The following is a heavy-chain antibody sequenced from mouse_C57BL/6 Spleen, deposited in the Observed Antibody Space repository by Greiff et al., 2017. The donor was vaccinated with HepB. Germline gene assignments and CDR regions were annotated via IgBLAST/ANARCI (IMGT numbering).Heavy chain of an antibody. CDR1: GFTFSSYA. V-gene: IGHV5-4*01. CDR2: ISDGGSYT. J-gene: IGHJ4*01. Sequence: EVQRVESGGGLVKPGGSLKLSCAASGFTFSSYAMSWVRQTPEKRLEWVATISDGGSYTYYPDNVKGRFTISRDNAKNNLYLQMSHLKSEDTAMYYCARVYEAMDYWGQGTSVTVSS. CDR3: ARVYEAMDY. D-gene: IGHD1-3*01.